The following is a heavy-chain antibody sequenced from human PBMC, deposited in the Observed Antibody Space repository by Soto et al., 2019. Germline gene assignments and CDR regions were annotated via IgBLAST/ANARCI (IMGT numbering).Heavy chain of an antibody. CDR3: ARALWEIAGVTTSPCWFDP. CDR1: GGTFSSYA. V-gene: IGHV1-69*06. CDR2: IIPIFGTA. J-gene: IGHJ5*02. Sequence: GASVKVSCKASGGTFSSYAISWVRQAPGQGLEWMGGIIPIFGTANYAQKFQGRVTITADKSTSTAYVELSSLRSEDTAVYYCARALWEIAGVTTSPCWFDPWGQGTLVTVSS. D-gene: IGHD2-21*02.